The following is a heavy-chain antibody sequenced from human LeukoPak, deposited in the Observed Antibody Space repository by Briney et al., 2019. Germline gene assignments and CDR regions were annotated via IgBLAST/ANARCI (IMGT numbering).Heavy chain of an antibody. Sequence: GGSLRLSCAASGFTFSSYGMHWVRQAPGKGLEWVAVIWYDGSNKYYADSVKGRFTIPRDNSKNTLYLQMNSLRAEDTAVYYCARDFRGYGMDVWGQGTTVTVSS. D-gene: IGHD3-16*01. CDR2: IWYDGSNK. V-gene: IGHV3-33*01. CDR1: GFTFSSYG. CDR3: ARDFRGYGMDV. J-gene: IGHJ6*02.